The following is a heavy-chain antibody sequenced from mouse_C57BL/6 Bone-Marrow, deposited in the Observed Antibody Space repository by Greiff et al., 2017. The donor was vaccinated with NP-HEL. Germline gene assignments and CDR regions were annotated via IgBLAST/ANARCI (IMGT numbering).Heavy chain of an antibody. CDR1: GISLTSYG. D-gene: IGHD1-1*01. V-gene: IGHV2-9*01. CDR3: AKHRVTTVVATPFAY. J-gene: IGHJ3*01. Sequence: VQLQESGPGLVAPSQSLSITCTVSGISLTSYGVDWVRQPPGKGLEWLGVIWGGGSTNYNSALMSRLSISKDNSKSQVFLKMNSLQTDDTAMYYCAKHRVTTVVATPFAYWGQGTLVTVSA. CDR2: IWGGGST.